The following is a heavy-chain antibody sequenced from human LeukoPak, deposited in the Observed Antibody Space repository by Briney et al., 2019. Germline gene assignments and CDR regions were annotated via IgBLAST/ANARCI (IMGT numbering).Heavy chain of an antibody. D-gene: IGHD1-1*01. CDR3: AKAGGRYYYYMDV. Sequence: PGGSLRLSCAASGFTFSSYAMSWVRQAPGKGLEWVSTISGSGGSTYYADSVKGRFTISRDNSKNTLYLQMNSLRAEDTAVYYCAKAGGRYYYYMDVWGKGTTVTVSS. V-gene: IGHV3-23*01. CDR1: GFTFSSYA. J-gene: IGHJ6*03. CDR2: ISGSGGST.